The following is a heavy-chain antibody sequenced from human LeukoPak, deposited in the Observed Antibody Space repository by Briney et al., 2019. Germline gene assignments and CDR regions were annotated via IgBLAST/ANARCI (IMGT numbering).Heavy chain of an antibody. V-gene: IGHV4-31*03. D-gene: IGHD3-16*01. J-gene: IGHJ4*02. CDR1: GGSISSGGYY. Sequence: PSETLSLTCTVSGGSISSGGYYWSWIRQHPGKGLEWIGYIYYSGSTYYNPSLKSRVTISVDTSKNQFSLELSSVTAADTAVYYCARGDYPLSYFDYWGQGTLVTVSS. CDR3: ARGDYPLSYFDY. CDR2: IYYSGST.